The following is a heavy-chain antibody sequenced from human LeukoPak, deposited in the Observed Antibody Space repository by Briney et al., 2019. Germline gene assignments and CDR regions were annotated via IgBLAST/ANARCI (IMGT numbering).Heavy chain of an antibody. Sequence: GGSLRLSCTASGFTFGYYAMSWFRQAPGKGLEWVGFIRSKAYGGTTEYAASVKGRFTISRDDSKSIAYLQMNSLKTEDTAVYYCTRRSVSEAPRLVPRGAFDPWGQGTLVTVSS. V-gene: IGHV3-49*03. J-gene: IGHJ5*02. D-gene: IGHD3-9*01. CDR3: TRRSVSEAPRLVPRGAFDP. CDR1: GFTFGYYA. CDR2: IRSKAYGGTT.